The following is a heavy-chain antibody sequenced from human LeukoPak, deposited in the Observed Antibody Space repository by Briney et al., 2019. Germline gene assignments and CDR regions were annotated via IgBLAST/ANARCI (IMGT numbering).Heavy chain of an antibody. J-gene: IGHJ4*02. CDR2: VFHSGST. CDR1: GYSISSGRY. D-gene: IGHD2-2*01. Sequence: YPSETLSLTCAVSGYSISSGRYWGWTRQPPGKGLEWIGSVFHSGSTYYNPSLKSRVTISVDTSKNQFSLNLRSVTAADTAMYFCARSLSTAGIDYWGQGTLVTVSS. V-gene: IGHV4-38-2*01. CDR3: ARSLSTAGIDY.